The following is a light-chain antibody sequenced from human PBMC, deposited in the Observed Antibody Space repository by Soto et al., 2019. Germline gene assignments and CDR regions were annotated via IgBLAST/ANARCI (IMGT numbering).Light chain of an antibody. Sequence: QSVLTQPPSVSGAPGQRVTISCTGSSSNIGAGYDVHWYQQLPGTAPKLLIYGNSNRPSGVPDRFSGSKSGTSASLAITGLQAEDEADYYCQSYDTGLSGWAFGGGTQLTVL. CDR3: QSYDTGLSGWA. V-gene: IGLV1-40*01. CDR2: GNS. CDR1: SSNIGAGYD. J-gene: IGLJ3*02.